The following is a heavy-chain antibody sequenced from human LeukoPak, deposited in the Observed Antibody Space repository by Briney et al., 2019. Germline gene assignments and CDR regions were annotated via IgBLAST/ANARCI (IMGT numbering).Heavy chain of an antibody. J-gene: IGHJ4*02. V-gene: IGHV4-34*01. Sequence: SETLSLTCAVYGESFSGYFWNWIRQPPGKGLEWIGEINHSGSTSNHNPSLKSRVTMSVDTSKDQFSLKRSSVTAADTAVYYCARKSGYARDYWGQGNLVTVSS. CDR3: ARKSGYARDY. CDR2: INHSGSTS. D-gene: IGHD5-12*01. CDR1: GESFSGYF.